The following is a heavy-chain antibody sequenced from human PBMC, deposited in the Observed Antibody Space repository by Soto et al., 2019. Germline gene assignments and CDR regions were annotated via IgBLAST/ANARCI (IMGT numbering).Heavy chain of an antibody. CDR3: AKSRGGSSWYEGDS. CDR2: ISYAGDYQ. V-gene: IGHV3-30*18. CDR1: GFTFSSIG. D-gene: IGHD6-13*01. J-gene: IGHJ4*02. Sequence: QVQLVESGGAVFKPGRSLRLSCAASGFTFSSIGMHWVPQAPGKGLEWVAVISYAGDYQYYAASVKGRFTISRDNSKNTLYLQMNTLRPEDTAVYFCAKSRGGSSWYEGDSWGQGTLVTVSS.